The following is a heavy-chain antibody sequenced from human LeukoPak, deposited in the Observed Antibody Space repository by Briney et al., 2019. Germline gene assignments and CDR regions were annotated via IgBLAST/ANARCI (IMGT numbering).Heavy chain of an antibody. D-gene: IGHD3-3*01. CDR2: IYYSGST. J-gene: IGHJ4*02. Sequence: SETLSLTCTVSGGSISSYYWSWIRQPPGKGLEWIGYIYYSGSTNYNPSLKSRVTISIDMSKNQFSLRLTSVTAADTAVYYCAXXXAXXXXXFWSGYYAPYYFDYWGQGTLVTVSS. V-gene: IGHV4-59*01. CDR1: GGSISSYY. CDR3: AXXXAXXXXXFWSGYYAPYYFDY.